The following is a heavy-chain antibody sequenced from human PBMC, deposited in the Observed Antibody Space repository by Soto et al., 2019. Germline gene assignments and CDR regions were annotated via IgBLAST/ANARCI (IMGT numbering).Heavy chain of an antibody. J-gene: IGHJ5*02. CDR1: GGSISSGGYY. V-gene: IGHV4-31*03. CDR3: AREYCSSTSCYGPTRRFDP. Sequence: SETVSLTCTVSGGSISSGGYYWSWIRQHPGKGLEWIGYIYYSGSTYYNPSLKSRVTISVDTSKNQFSLKLSSVTAADTAVYYCAREYCSSTSCYGPTRRFDPWGQGTLVTVSS. D-gene: IGHD2-2*01. CDR2: IYYSGST.